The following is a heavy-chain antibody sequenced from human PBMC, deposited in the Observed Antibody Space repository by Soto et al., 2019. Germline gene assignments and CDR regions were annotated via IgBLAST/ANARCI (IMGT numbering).Heavy chain of an antibody. CDR1: GYDFNSYW. V-gene: IGHV5-51*01. D-gene: IGHD3-10*01. CDR2: IYPGDSDI. Sequence: PGESLKTSCKASGYDFNSYWLGWGRQMPGKGLEWMGIIYPGDSDIRYSPSFEGQVTILAGKSISTAYLQWSGLEASDTAMVYCARQYGSGSFDYWGQGIMVTVSS. CDR3: ARQYGSGSFDY. J-gene: IGHJ4*02.